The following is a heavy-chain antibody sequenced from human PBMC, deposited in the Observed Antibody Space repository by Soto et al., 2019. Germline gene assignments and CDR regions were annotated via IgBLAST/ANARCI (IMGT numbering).Heavy chain of an antibody. Sequence: QVQLQQWGAGLLKPSETLSLTCAVFGESVRDYFWCWIRQPPGKGLEWIGEVTYSGSTNYNPSLKSRVTMSVDTSENRFSLQLTAVTAADAAVDYCARGLPANYWGQGTLVTVSS. CDR3: ARGLPANY. J-gene: IGHJ4*02. CDR2: VTYSGST. CDR1: GESVRDYF. V-gene: IGHV4-34*01.